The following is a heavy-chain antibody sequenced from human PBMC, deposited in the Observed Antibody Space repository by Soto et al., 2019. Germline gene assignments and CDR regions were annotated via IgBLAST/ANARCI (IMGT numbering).Heavy chain of an antibody. Sequence: QVQLQESGPGLVKPSQTLSLTCTVSGGSISSGDYYWNLIRQPPGKGLEWIGYIYYSGSTYYNPSLKSRVTISVDTSKNQFSLKLSSVTAADTAVYYCARDSYDSSGSSGYSFDYWGQGTLVTVSS. V-gene: IGHV4-30-4*01. D-gene: IGHD3-22*01. CDR1: GGSISSGDYY. CDR2: IYYSGST. J-gene: IGHJ4*02. CDR3: ARDSYDSSGSSGYSFDY.